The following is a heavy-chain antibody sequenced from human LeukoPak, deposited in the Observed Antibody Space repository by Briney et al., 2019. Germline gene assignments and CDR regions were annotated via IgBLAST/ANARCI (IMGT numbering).Heavy chain of an antibody. CDR1: GGSISSSSYY. CDR2: IYYSGST. J-gene: IGHJ4*02. CDR3: ATKDGSGWADFDY. V-gene: IGHV4-39*07. Sequence: ASETLSLTCTVSGGSISSSSYYWGWIRQPPGKGLEWIGSIYYSGSTYYNPSLKSRVTISVDTSKNQFSLKLSSVTAADTAVYYCATKDGSGWADFDYWGQGTLVTVSS. D-gene: IGHD6-19*01.